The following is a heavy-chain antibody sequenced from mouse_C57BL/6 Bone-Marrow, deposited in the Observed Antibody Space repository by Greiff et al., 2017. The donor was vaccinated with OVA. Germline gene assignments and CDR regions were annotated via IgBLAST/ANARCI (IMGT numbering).Heavy chain of an antibody. CDR3: ARDGYYVFDY. CDR2: ISYDGSN. Sequence: DVKLQESGPGLVKPSQSLSLTCSVTGYSIPSGYYWNWIRQFPGNKLEWMGYISYDGSNNYNPSLKNRISITRDTSKNQFFLKLNSVTTEDTATYYCARDGYYVFDYWGQGTTLTVSS. J-gene: IGHJ2*01. V-gene: IGHV3-6*01. CDR1: GYSIPSGYY. D-gene: IGHD2-3*01.